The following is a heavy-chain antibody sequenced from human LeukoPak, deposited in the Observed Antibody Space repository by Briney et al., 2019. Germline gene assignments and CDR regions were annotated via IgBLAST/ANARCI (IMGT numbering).Heavy chain of an antibody. Sequence: PGGSLRLSCAASGFTFSDYYMSWVRQAPGKGLEWVSAISGGGGSTYYADSVKGRFTISRDNSKDTLYLQMNSLGAEDTAVYYCANAASFGVVPFDYWGQGTLVTVSS. D-gene: IGHD3-3*01. V-gene: IGHV3-23*01. CDR1: GFTFSDYY. CDR2: ISGGGGST. CDR3: ANAASFGVVPFDY. J-gene: IGHJ4*02.